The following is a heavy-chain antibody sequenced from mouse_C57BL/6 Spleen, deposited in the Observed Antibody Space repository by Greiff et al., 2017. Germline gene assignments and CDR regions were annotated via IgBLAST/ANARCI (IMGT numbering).Heavy chain of an antibody. D-gene: IGHD2-4*01. Sequence: QVQLQQSGAELVKPGASVKLCCKASGYTFTEYTIHWVKQRSGQGLEWIGWFYPGSGSIKYNEKFKDKATLTADKSSSTAYMELHSLTSEDSAVYFCARREDDYDGGWFADWGQGTLVTVSA. CDR2: FYPGSGSI. CDR1: GYTFTEYT. J-gene: IGHJ3*01. V-gene: IGHV1-62-2*01. CDR3: ARREDDYDGGWFAD.